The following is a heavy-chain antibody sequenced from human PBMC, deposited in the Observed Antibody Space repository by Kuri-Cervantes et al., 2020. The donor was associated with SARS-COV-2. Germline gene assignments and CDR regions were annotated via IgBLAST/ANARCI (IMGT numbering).Heavy chain of an antibody. CDR2: ISSSSSYI. CDR3: ARDWYSSSWYTPLFDY. D-gene: IGHD6-13*01. Sequence: GESRKSSCAASGFTFSSYSMNWGRQAPGKGLEWVSSISSSSSYIYYADSVKGRLTISRDNAKNSLYLQMNSLRAEDTAVYYCARDWYSSSWYTPLFDYWGQGTLVTVSS. V-gene: IGHV3-21*01. J-gene: IGHJ4*02. CDR1: GFTFSSYS.